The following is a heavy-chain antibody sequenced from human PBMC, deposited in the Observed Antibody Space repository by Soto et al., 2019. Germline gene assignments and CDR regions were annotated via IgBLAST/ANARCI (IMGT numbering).Heavy chain of an antibody. J-gene: IGHJ4*02. CDR3: ARFGSGWHFDY. CDR2: INHSGST. Sequence: NPSETLSLTCAVYGGSFSGYYWSWIRQPPGKGLEWIGEINHSGSTNYNPSLKSRVTISVDTSKNQFSLKLSSVTAADMAVYYCARFGSGWHFDYWGQGTLVTVSS. D-gene: IGHD6-19*01. CDR1: GGSFSGYY. V-gene: IGHV4-34*01.